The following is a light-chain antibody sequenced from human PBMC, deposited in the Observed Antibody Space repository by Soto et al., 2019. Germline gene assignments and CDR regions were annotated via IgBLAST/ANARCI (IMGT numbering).Light chain of an antibody. CDR3: SSYAGSNIYV. J-gene: IGLJ1*01. CDR2: EIN. V-gene: IGLV2-8*01. Sequence: QSALTQPPSASWSPGQSITISCTGTSSDVGAFNYVSWYQQHPGKAPKLMIFEINKRPSGVPDRFSGSKSGNSASLTVSGLQTEDEADYYCSSYAGSNIYVFGSGTKVTVL. CDR1: SSDVGAFNY.